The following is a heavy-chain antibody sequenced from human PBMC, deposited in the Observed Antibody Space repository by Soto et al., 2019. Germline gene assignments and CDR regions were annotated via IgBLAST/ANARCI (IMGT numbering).Heavy chain of an antibody. CDR3: ARGATVTQYDY. Sequence: SETLSLTCTVSGVSVSSGSFYWAWIRQPPGKGLEWIGFGSYSGTTNYKPSLKSRVTISVDTSRSQISLKVSSLTAADTAAYYCARGATVTQYDYWGQGTLVTVS. CDR2: GSYSGTT. CDR1: GVSVSSGSFY. V-gene: IGHV4-61*01. J-gene: IGHJ4*02. D-gene: IGHD4-17*01.